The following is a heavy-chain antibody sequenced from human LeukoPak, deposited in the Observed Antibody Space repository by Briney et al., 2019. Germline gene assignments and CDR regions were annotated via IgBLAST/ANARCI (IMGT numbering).Heavy chain of an antibody. CDR2: IYCSGST. CDR3: ARDLWFGTNMYV. CDR1: GGSISSGDYY. J-gene: IGHJ6*03. D-gene: IGHD3-10*01. Sequence: SETLSLTCTVSGGSISSGDYYWSWIRQPPGKGLEWVGYIYCSGSTYYNPSLKSRVTISVDTSKNQSSLKLSSVTAADTAVYYCARDLWFGTNMYVWGKGTTVTVSS. V-gene: IGHV4-30-4*08.